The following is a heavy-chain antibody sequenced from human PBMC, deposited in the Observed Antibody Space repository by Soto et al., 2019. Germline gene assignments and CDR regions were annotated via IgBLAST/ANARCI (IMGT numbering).Heavy chain of an antibody. V-gene: IGHV3-9*01. CDR2: ISWNSGSI. J-gene: IGHJ4*02. CDR3: AKGGQLITGGGGY. CDR1: GFTFDDYA. D-gene: IGHD2-2*01. Sequence: EVQLVESGGGLVQPGRSLRLSCAASGFTFDDYAMHWVRQAPGTGLEWVSGISWNSGSIGYADSVKGRLSISRDNAKNCVYLQMKSLRDEDTALYDCAKGGQLITGGGGYWGQGTLVTVAS.